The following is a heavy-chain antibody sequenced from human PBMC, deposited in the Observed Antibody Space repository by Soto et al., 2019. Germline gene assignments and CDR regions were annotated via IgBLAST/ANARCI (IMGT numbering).Heavy chain of an antibody. CDR2: IYSGGST. CDR3: GRSRKDYYGLCV. Sequence: GGSLRLSCAASGFTVSSNYMSWVRQAPGKGMEWVSVIYSGGSTYYADSVKGRFTISRDNSKNTLYLKMNSLRAEDTAVYFCGRSRKDYYGLCVWGQGTTVTGSS. J-gene: IGHJ6*02. D-gene: IGHD6-13*01. CDR1: GFTVSSNY. V-gene: IGHV3-53*01.